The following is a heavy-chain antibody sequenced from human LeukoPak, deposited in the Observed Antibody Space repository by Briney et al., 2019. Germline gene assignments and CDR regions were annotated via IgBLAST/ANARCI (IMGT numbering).Heavy chain of an antibody. Sequence: PSETLSLTCTVSGGSISSSSYYWGWIRQPPGKGLEWIGSIYYSGSTYYNPSLKSRVTISVDTSKNQFSLKLSSVTAADTAVYYCARGTYYYDSSGYYVETYSIFDIWGQGTMVTVSS. J-gene: IGHJ3*02. D-gene: IGHD3-22*01. CDR1: GGSISSSSYY. V-gene: IGHV4-39*07. CDR2: IYYSGST. CDR3: ARGTYYYDSSGYYVETYSIFDI.